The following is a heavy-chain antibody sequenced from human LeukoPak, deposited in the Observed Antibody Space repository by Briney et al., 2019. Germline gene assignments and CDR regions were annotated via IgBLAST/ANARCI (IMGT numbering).Heavy chain of an antibody. CDR1: GFTFGDYA. Sequence: GGSLRLSCTASGFTFGDYAMSWVRQAPGKGLEWVGFIRSKAYGGTTEYAASVKGRFTISRDDSKSIAYLQMNSLKNEDTAVYYCTRDPNAYDFWSGYYGDYWGQGTLVTVSS. CDR2: IRSKAYGGTT. D-gene: IGHD3-3*01. CDR3: TRDPNAYDFWSGYYGDY. V-gene: IGHV3-49*04. J-gene: IGHJ4*02.